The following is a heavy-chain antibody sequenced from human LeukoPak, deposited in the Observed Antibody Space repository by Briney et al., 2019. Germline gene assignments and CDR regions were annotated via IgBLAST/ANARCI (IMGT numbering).Heavy chain of an antibody. J-gene: IGHJ6*02. D-gene: IGHD3-3*01. CDR1: GGTFSSYA. CDR2: IIPIFGTA. Sequence: SVTVSCKASGGTFSSYAISWVRQAPGQGLEWMGGIIPIFGTANYAQEFQGRVTITADESTSTAYMELSSLRSEDTAVYYCARGGLRFLEWTPWGYYYYGMDVWGQGTTVTVSS. CDR3: ARGGLRFLEWTPWGYYYYGMDV. V-gene: IGHV1-69*13.